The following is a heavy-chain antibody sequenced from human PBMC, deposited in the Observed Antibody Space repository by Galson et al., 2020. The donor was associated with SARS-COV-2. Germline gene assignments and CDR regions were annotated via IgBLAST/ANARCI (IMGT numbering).Heavy chain of an antibody. D-gene: IGHD3-22*01. Sequence: QAGGSLRLSCAASGFTFSSYAMHWVRQAPGKGLEWVAVISYDGSNKYYADSVKGRFTIPRDNSKNTLYLQMNSLRAEDTAVYYCARMDYYDSSGVHDAFDIWGQGTMVTVSS. CDR1: GFTFSSYA. V-gene: IGHV3-30-3*01. CDR2: ISYDGSNK. CDR3: ARMDYYDSSGVHDAFDI. J-gene: IGHJ3*02.